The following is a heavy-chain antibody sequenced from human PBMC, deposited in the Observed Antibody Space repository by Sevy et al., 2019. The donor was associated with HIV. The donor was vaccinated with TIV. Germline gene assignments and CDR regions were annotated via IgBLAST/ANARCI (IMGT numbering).Heavy chain of an antibody. V-gene: IGHV3-23*01. J-gene: IGHJ6*02. CDR2: ISHSGDGT. CDR1: GFTFSSYA. CDR3: AKGTLVVPTVIYYYYGMSV. D-gene: IGHD2-2*02. Sequence: GGSLRLSCAASGFTFSSYAMSWVRQAPGKGLEWVSAISHSGDGTYYTDSVKGRFTISRDNSKNTLYLEMNSLRAEDTAVYYCAKGTLVVPTVIYYYYGMSVWGQGTTVTVSS.